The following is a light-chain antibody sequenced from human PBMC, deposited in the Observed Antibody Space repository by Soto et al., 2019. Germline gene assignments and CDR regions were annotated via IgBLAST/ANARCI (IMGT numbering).Light chain of an antibody. CDR3: QQYKSYLFT. CDR1: QSISSW. J-gene: IGKJ3*01. CDR2: KAS. V-gene: IGKV1-5*03. Sequence: DIPMTQSPSTLSASVGDRVTITCRASQSISSWLAWYQQKPGKAPKLLIYKASSLESGVPSRFSGSGSGTEFTLTISSLQPDDFATYYCQQYKSYLFTFGPGTKVDIK.